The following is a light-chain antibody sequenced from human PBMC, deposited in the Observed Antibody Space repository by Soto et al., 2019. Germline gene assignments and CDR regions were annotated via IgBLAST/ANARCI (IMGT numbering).Light chain of an antibody. J-gene: IGKJ5*01. CDR1: QTISSW. CDR2: KAS. Sequence: DIQMTQSPSTLSGSVGDRVTITCRASQTISSWLAWYQQKPGKAPKLLIYKASTLKSGVPSRFSGSGSGTEFTLTISCLQSEDFATYYCQQYYSYPITFGQGTRWRL. V-gene: IGKV1-5*03. CDR3: QQYYSYPIT.